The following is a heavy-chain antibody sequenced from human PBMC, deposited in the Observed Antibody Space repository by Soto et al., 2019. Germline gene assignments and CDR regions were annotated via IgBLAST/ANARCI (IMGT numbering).Heavy chain of an antibody. Sequence: EEQLVESGGGLVQPGGSLRLSCAASGFTVSNYALSWVRQAPGKGLEWVSTISSRGGETYYAASVKGRFTISRDNSRNTFSLQMNSLRAEDTDLYYCASPWGRGWMYFDLWGRGTLVTVSS. CDR1: GFTVSNYA. CDR2: ISSRGGET. J-gene: IGHJ2*01. D-gene: IGHD6-19*01. V-gene: IGHV3-23*04. CDR3: ASPWGRGWMYFDL.